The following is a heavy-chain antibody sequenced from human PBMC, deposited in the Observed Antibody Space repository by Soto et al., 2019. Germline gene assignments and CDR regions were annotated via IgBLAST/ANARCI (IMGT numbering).Heavy chain of an antibody. CDR2: VSRSNSPR. CDR3: AKYITSWYLSLES. Sequence: PGASLRLSCVVSGLTFKDHEMSWVRQAPGKGLEWLAYVSRSNSPRYYAESVKGRFTISRDNAKNSLYLHMSSLRAEDAAVYYCAKYITSWYLSLESWGQGT. J-gene: IGHJ4*02. D-gene: IGHD6-13*01. CDR1: GLTFKDHE. V-gene: IGHV3-48*03.